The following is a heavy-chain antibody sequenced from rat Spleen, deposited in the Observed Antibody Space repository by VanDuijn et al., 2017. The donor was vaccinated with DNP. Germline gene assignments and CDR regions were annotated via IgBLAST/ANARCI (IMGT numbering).Heavy chain of an antibody. Sequence: EVQLVESGGGLVQPGRSLKFSCAASGFTFSDYVMAWVRQAPKKGLEWVATIIYDGSSTYYRDSVKGRFTISRDNAKSTLYLQMDSLRSEDTATYYCVRHRLGADFDYWGQGVMVTVSS. CDR2: IIYDGSST. J-gene: IGHJ2*01. CDR1: GFTFSDYV. D-gene: IGHD5-1*01. CDR3: VRHRLGADFDY. V-gene: IGHV5-17*01.